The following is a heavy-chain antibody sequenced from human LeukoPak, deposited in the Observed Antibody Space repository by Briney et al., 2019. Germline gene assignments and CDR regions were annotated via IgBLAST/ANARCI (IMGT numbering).Heavy chain of an antibody. J-gene: IGHJ4*02. V-gene: IGHV3-30-3*01. CDR2: ISYDGSNK. CDR1: GFTFSSYA. D-gene: IGHD3-22*01. Sequence: GGSLRLSCAASGFTFSSYAMHWVRQAPGKGLEWVAVISYDGSNKYYADSVKGRFTISRDNAKNSLYLQMNSLRAEDTAVYYCAREVVRTRVFDYWGQGTLVTVSS. CDR3: AREVVRTRVFDY.